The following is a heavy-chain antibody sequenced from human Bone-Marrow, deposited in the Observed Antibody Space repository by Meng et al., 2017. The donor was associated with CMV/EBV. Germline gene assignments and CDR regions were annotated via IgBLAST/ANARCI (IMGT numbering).Heavy chain of an antibody. CDR3: ARDSIAARSGYFQH. CDR2: ISYAGNNK. CDR1: GFSFNRYA. V-gene: IGHV3-30-3*01. D-gene: IGHD6-6*01. Sequence: ASGFSFNRYAMNWVRQAPGKGLEWVALISYAGNNKYYADSVKGRFTISRDNSKNTLSLQMTSLRAEDTAVYYCARDSIAARSGYFQHWGQGTLVTVSS. J-gene: IGHJ1*01.